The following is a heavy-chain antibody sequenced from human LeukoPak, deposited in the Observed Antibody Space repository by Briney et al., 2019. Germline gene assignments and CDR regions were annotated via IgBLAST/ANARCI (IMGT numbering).Heavy chain of an antibody. V-gene: IGHV3-53*01. D-gene: IGHD3-9*01. CDR2: IYSGGST. J-gene: IGHJ4*02. CDR1: GFTVSSNY. CDR3: AKRLTGYYYIDY. Sequence: GGSLRLSCAASGFTVSSNYMSWVRQAPGKGLEWVSVIYSGGSTYYADSVKGRFTISRDNSKNTLYLQMNSLRAEDTALYYCAKRLTGYYYIDYWGQGTLVTVSS.